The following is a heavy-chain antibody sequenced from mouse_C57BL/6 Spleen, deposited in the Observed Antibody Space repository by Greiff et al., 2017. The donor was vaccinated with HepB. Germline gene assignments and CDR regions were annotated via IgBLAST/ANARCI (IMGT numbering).Heavy chain of an antibody. Sequence: QVQLKQPGAELVKPGASVKLSCKASGYTFTSYWMQWVKQRPGQGLEWIGEIDPSDSYTNYNQKFKGKATLTVDTSSSTAYMQLSSLTSEDSAVYYCARHYSNYPAWFAYWGQGTLVTVSA. J-gene: IGHJ3*01. CDR3: ARHYSNYPAWFAY. D-gene: IGHD2-5*01. V-gene: IGHV1-50*01. CDR1: GYTFTSYW. CDR2: IDPSDSYT.